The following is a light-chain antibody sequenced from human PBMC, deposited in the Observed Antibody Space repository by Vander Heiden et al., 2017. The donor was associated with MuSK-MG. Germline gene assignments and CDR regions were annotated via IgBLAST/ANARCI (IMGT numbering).Light chain of an antibody. V-gene: IGKV3-11*01. CDR1: QSVSSY. CDR3: QQRSNGPPGLT. CDR2: DAS. Sequence: EIVLTQSPATLSLSPGERATLSCRASQSVSSYLAWYQQKPGQAPRLLIYDASNRATGIQARFSGTAYATHFTLTISSLDPEDFAVYYCQQRSNGPPGLTSGGRTRVELK. J-gene: IGKJ4*01.